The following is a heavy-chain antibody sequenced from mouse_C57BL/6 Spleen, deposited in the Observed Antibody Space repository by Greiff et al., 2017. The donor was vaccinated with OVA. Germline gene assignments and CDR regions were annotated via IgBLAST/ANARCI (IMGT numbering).Heavy chain of an antibody. CDR3: ARGGITTVVAFDY. CDR2: IDPSDSYT. Sequence: QVQLKQPGAELVMPGASVKLSCKASGYTFTSYWMHWVKQRPGQGLEWIGEIDPSDSYTNYNQKFKGKSTLTVDKSSSTAYMQLSSLTSEDSAVYYCARGGITTVVAFDYWGQGTTLTVSS. D-gene: IGHD1-1*01. V-gene: IGHV1-69*01. CDR1: GYTFTSYW. J-gene: IGHJ2*01.